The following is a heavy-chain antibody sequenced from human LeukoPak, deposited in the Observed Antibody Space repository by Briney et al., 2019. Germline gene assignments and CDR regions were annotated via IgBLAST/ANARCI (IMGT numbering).Heavy chain of an antibody. D-gene: IGHD3-22*01. CDR3: ASSGRPYYYDSSGYYPDY. Sequence: SVKVSCKASGGTFSSYAISWVRQAPGQGLEWMGGIIPIFGTANYAQKFQGRVTITADESTSTAYMELSSLRSEDTAVYYCASSGRPYYYDSSGYYPDYWGQGTLVTVSS. J-gene: IGHJ4*02. CDR1: GGTFSSYA. V-gene: IGHV1-69*13. CDR2: IIPIFGTA.